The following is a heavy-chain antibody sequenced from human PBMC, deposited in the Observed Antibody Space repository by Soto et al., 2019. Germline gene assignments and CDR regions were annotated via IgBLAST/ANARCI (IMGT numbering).Heavy chain of an antibody. Sequence: QVQLVQSGAEVKKPGASVKVSCKASGYTFTGYYMHWVRQAPGQGLEWMGWINPNSGGTNYAQKFQGRVTMTRDTSISTAYMELSRLRSDDTAVYYCARDGHIAARGGRGLPSDYWGQGTLVTVSS. J-gene: IGHJ4*02. V-gene: IGHV1-2*02. CDR2: INPNSGGT. D-gene: IGHD6-6*01. CDR1: GYTFTGYY. CDR3: ARDGHIAARGGRGLPSDY.